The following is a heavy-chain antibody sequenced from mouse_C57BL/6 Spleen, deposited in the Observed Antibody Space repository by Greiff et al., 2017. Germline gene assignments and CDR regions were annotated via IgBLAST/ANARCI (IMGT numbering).Heavy chain of an antibody. CDR2: IYPRSGNT. J-gene: IGHJ3*01. D-gene: IGHD1-1*01. Sequence: LQESGAELARPGASVKLSCKASGYTFTSYGISWVKQRTGQGLEWIGEIYPRSGNTYYNEKFKGKATLTADKSSSTAYMELRSLTSEDSAVYFCARSEDYGSSYCWFAYWGQGTLVTVSA. CDR1: GYTFTSYG. V-gene: IGHV1-81*01. CDR3: ARSEDYGSSYCWFAY.